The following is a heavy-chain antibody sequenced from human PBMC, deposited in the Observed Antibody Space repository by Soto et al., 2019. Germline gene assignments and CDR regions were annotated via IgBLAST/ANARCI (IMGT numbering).Heavy chain of an antibody. V-gene: IGHV1-18*01. CDR1: GYTFTSDD. CDR3: AREQSGDSHALVP. D-gene: IGHD6-6*01. Sequence: GSSLKVSCKASGYTFTSDDMSWVRQAPGQGRGWMGWISAYRGNRKDAQNLQARSQMTEYTDTGPAYMRLRSRIADGTAVYYCAREQSGDSHALVPWGQGTLVTVSS. CDR2: ISAYRGNR. J-gene: IGHJ5*02.